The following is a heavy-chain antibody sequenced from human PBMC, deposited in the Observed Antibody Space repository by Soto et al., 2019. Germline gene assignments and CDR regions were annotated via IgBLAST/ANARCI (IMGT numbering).Heavy chain of an antibody. CDR1: GYSVTSYW. CDR3: LCHGAAHDHRDRLAF. Sequence: LGEDLKISRSGSGYSVTSYWHSWGRQMPGKGQEWMGRIAPSDSYTNYSPSFQGHVTISADKSISTAYLQWSSLKASDTAMYYCLCHGAAHDHRDRLAFWGQGTSVTGSS. J-gene: IGHJ6*02. V-gene: IGHV5-10-1*01. CDR2: IAPSDSYT. D-gene: IGHD6-13*01.